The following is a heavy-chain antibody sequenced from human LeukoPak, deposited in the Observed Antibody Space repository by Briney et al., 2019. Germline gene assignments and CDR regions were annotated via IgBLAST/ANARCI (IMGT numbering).Heavy chain of an antibody. CDR1: GGSFSGYY. J-gene: IGHJ4*02. D-gene: IGHD6-6*01. CDR3: ARIAARFDLDY. Sequence: SETLSLTCAVYGGSFSGYYWSWIRQPPGKGLEWIGEINHSGSTNYNPSLKSRVTISVDTSKNQFSLKLSSVTAADTAVYYCARIAARFDLDYWGQGTLVTVSS. CDR2: INHSGST. V-gene: IGHV4-34*01.